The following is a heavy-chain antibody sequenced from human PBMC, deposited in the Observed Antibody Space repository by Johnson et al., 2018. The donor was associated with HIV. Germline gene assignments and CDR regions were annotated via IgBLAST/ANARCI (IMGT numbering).Heavy chain of an antibody. D-gene: IGHD3-3*01. J-gene: IGHJ3*02. CDR1: GFTFDDYG. CDR2: INWDGGST. Sequence: VQLMESGGGVVRPGGSLRLSCAASGFTFDDYGMSWVRQAPGKGLEWVSGINWDGGSTGYADSGKGRFTISRDNSKNTLYLQMNSLRAEDTAVYYCARTRWYDFWSAFDIWGQGTMVTVSS. V-gene: IGHV3-20*04. CDR3: ARTRWYDFWSAFDI.